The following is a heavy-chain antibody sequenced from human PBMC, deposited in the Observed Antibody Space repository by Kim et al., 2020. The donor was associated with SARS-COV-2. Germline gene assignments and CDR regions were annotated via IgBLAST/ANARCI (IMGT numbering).Heavy chain of an antibody. CDR2: IYHLGGT. J-gene: IGHJ5*02. D-gene: IGHD1-20*01. Sequence: SETLSLTCLVSGGSLTSESWWTWFRKSPGKGLQWIGYIYHLGGTKVNPSLRSRVTISMDKPKNQFSLSLDSVTAADTGVYYCARDAGTHITDEGVGAQWGDPGGQGTVVTVPS. CDR1: GGSLTSESW. V-gene: IGHV4-4*02. CDR3: ARDAGTHITDEGVGAQWGDP.